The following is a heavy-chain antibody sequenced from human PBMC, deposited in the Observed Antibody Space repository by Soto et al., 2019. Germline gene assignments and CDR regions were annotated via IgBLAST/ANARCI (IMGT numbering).Heavy chain of an antibody. V-gene: IGHV3-23*01. CDR1: GFICSSYD. Sequence: GWSLRLSCAVSGFICSSYDMSRVRQAPGKGLEWVSTILVGGSTHYEDSVKGRFTISRDTSKNTVYLQMNSLTAGDTAFYYCAKETATSGGAFEIYGQGTMVTVSS. D-gene: IGHD1-26*01. CDR3: AKETATSGGAFEI. CDR2: ILVGGST. J-gene: IGHJ3*02.